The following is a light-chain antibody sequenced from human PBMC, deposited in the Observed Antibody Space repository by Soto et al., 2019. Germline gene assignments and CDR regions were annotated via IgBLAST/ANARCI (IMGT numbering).Light chain of an antibody. CDR1: SSNIGSNS. V-gene: IGLV1-44*01. CDR3: AAWDDSLNAVV. CDR2: YNY. Sequence: QSVLTQPPSASGTPGQRVTIFCSGSSSNIGSNSVNWYQQLPGTAPKLLIYYNYQRPSGVPDRFSGSKSGTSASLAISVLQSEDEADYYCAAWDDSLNAVVFGGGTKVTVL. J-gene: IGLJ3*02.